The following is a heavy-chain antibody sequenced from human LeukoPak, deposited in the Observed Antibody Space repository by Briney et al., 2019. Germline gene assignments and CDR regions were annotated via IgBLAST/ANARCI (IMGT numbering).Heavy chain of an antibody. CDR3: ARIVGAGDAFDI. CDR1: GGSISSGDYY. D-gene: IGHD1-26*01. CDR2: IYYSGST. J-gene: IGHJ3*02. V-gene: IGHV4-30-4*08. Sequence: ASETLSLTCTVSGGSISSGDYYWSWIRQPPGKGLEWIGYIYYSGSTYYNPSLKSRVTISVDTSKNRFSLKLSSVTAADTAVYYCARIVGAGDAFDIWGQGTMVTVSS.